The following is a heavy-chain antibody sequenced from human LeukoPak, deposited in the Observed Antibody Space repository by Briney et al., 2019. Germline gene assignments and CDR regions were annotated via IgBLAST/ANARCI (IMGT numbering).Heavy chain of an antibody. V-gene: IGHV4-38-2*02. D-gene: IGHD2-2*01. CDR3: ARGLPAAIAYYFDC. CDR1: GFSISSGYY. J-gene: IGHJ4*02. Sequence: KASETLPLTCTVSGFSISSGYYWGWIRQPPGKGLEWIGYIYYSGSTNYNPSLKSRVTMTVDTSKNQFSLKLSSVTAADTAVYYCARGLPAAIAYYFDCWGQGTLVTVSS. CDR2: IYYSGST.